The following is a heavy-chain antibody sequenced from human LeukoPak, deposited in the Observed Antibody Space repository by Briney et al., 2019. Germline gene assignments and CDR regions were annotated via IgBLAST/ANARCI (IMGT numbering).Heavy chain of an antibody. CDR2: ISGSGGST. D-gene: IGHD1-1*01. J-gene: IGHJ6*02. CDR3: ARGLSPGTSRYYYYYGMDV. Sequence: PGGSLRLSCAASGFTFSSYAMSWVRQAPGKGLEWVSAISGSGGSTYYADSVKGRFTISRDNSKNTLYLQMNSLRAEDTAVYYCARGLSPGTSRYYYYYGMDVWGQGTTVTVSS. CDR1: GFTFSSYA. V-gene: IGHV3-23*01.